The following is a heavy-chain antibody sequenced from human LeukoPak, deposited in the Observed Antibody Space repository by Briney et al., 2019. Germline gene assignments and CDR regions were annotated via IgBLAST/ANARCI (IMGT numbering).Heavy chain of an antibody. Sequence: PGGSLRLSCAASGFTFSSYSTDWVRQAPGKGLEWVSYISSSSSIISHADSVRGRFTISRDNSKNSLYLQMNSLRAEDTALYYCAKEIAYSSSWYPPFDYWGQGTLVTVSS. V-gene: IGHV3-48*01. CDR2: ISSSSSII. J-gene: IGHJ4*02. CDR3: AKEIAYSSSWYPPFDY. D-gene: IGHD6-13*01. CDR1: GFTFSSYS.